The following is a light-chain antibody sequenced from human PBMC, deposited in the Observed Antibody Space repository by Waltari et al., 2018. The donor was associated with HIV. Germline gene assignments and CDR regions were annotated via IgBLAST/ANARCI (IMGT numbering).Light chain of an antibody. CDR2: VVS. CDR1: SNDVGGYNY. Sequence: QSALTQPASVSGSPGQSITISCTGSSNDVGGYNYVSWYQQHPGKAPRLMIYVVSTRPSGVSGRFSGSKSGDTASLTISGLQPEDEADYYCESYTSTSVWVFGGGTRLTVL. J-gene: IGLJ3*02. V-gene: IGLV2-14*03. CDR3: ESYTSTSVWV.